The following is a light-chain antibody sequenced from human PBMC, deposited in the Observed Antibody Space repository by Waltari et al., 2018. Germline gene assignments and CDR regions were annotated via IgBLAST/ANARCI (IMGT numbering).Light chain of an antibody. CDR3: RQRSSWPT. CDR2: DVS. V-gene: IGKV3-11*01. CDR1: QSVGRS. Sequence: EIVLTPSPATLSLSPGERATLSCRASQSVGRSLAWYQQKPGQAPRLLIYDVSNRATGIPARFSGSGSGTDFTLTISSLEPEDFAVYFCRQRSSWPTFGQGTRLEIK. J-gene: IGKJ5*01.